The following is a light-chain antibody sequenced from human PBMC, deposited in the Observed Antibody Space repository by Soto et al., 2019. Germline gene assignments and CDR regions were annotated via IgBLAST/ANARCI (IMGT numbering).Light chain of an antibody. Sequence: QPVLTQPPSASGTPGQRVTISCSGSSSNVGSHTVNWYQQVPGTAPKLLIYDNNRRPSGVPDRFSGSKSATSASLAISGLQSDDEADYYCASWDDSLNGVFGGGTKLTVL. V-gene: IGLV1-44*01. CDR1: SSNVGSHT. CDR3: ASWDDSLNGV. J-gene: IGLJ2*01. CDR2: DNN.